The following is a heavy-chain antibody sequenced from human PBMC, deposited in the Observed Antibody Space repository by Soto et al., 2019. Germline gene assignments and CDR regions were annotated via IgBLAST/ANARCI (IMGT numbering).Heavy chain of an antibody. CDR1: GGTFSSYA. CDR3: ARERADMTTVTTAGYYYGMDV. D-gene: IGHD4-17*01. V-gene: IGHV1-69*13. J-gene: IGHJ6*02. CDR2: IIPVFGTT. Sequence: ASVKVSCKASGGTFSSYAISWVRQAPGQGLEWMGGIIPVFGTTNYAQKFQGRVTITADESTSTAYMELSSLRSEDTAVYYCARERADMTTVTTAGYYYGMDVWGQGTTVTVSS.